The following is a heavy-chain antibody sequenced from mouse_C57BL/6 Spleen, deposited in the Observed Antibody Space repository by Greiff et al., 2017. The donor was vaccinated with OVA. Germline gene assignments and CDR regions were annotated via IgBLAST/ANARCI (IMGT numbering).Heavy chain of an antibody. CDR2: IHPNSGST. CDR1: GYTFTSYW. D-gene: IGHD2-4*01. J-gene: IGHJ4*01. Sequence: QVQLQQPGAELVKPGASVKLSCKASGYTFTSYWMNWVKQRPGQGLEWIGMIHPNSGSTNYNEKFKSKATLTVDKSSSTAYMQLSSLTSEDSAVYYCARGPYDYFYAMDYWGQGTSVTVSS. V-gene: IGHV1-64*01. CDR3: ARGPYDYFYAMDY.